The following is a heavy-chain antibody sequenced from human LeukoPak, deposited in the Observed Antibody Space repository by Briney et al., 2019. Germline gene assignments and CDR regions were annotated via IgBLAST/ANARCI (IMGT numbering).Heavy chain of an antibody. Sequence: ASVKVSCKASGYTFTSYYMHWVGQAPGQGLEWMGIINPSGGSTSYAQKFQGRVTMTRDTSTSTVYMELSRLTSEDPTVYYCARILCLSCGGLGYWGQGTLVTVSS. J-gene: IGHJ4*02. V-gene: IGHV1-46*01. D-gene: IGHD2-21*01. CDR2: INPSGGST. CDR1: GYTFTSYY. CDR3: ARILCLSCGGLGY.